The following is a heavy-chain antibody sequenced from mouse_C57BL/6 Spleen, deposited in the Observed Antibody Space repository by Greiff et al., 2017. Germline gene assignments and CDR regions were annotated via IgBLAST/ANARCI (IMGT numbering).Heavy chain of an antibody. V-gene: IGHV1-69*01. J-gene: IGHJ4*01. CDR3: AKAYYCNFYAMDY. CDR2: IDPSDSYT. CDR1: GYTFTSYW. Sequence: QVQLQQPGAELVMPGASVKLSCKASGYTFTSYWMHWVKQRPGQGLEWIGEIDPSDSYTNYNQKFKGKSTLTVDKSSSTAYMQLSSLTSEDSAVYYCAKAYYCNFYAMDYWGQGTSVTVSS. D-gene: IGHD2-10*01.